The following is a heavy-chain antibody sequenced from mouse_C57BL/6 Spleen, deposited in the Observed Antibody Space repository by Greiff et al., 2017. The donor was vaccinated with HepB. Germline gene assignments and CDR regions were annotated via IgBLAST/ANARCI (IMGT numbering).Heavy chain of an antibody. D-gene: IGHD2-3*01. V-gene: IGHV1-15*01. J-gene: IGHJ3*01. CDR1: GYTFPDYE. Sequence: VQLQQSGAELVRPGASVPLSCKTSGYTFPDYEMHWVKQTPVHGLEWIGAIDPETGGTAYNQKFKGKAILTADKSSSTAYMELRSLTSEYSSVYYCTRMIYAHARFAAWGQGALVTVSA. CDR3: TRMIYAHARFAA. CDR2: IDPETGGT.